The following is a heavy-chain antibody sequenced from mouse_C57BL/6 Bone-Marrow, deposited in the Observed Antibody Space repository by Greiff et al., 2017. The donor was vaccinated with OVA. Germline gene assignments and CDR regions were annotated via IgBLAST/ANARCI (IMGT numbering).Heavy chain of an antibody. J-gene: IGHJ3*01. Sequence: VQLQQSGPELVKPGASVKISCTASGYSFTGYYMNWVKQSPEKSLEWIGELNPSTGCTTYNQKVKAKATLTVDISSSTAYMQLKMLTSEDSSVYYCARECYDYTWFAYWGQGTLVTVSA. V-gene: IGHV1-42*01. CDR2: LNPSTGCT. D-gene: IGHD2-4*01. CDR1: GYSFTGYY. CDR3: ARECYDYTWFAY.